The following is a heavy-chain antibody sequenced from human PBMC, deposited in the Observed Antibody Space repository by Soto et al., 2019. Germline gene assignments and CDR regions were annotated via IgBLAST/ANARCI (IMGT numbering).Heavy chain of an antibody. J-gene: IGHJ4*02. D-gene: IGHD2-15*01. CDR2: IGYDGSDK. CDR1: GFTSSSYG. Sequence: PGGSLRLSCAASGFTSSSYGMHWVRQAPGKGLEWVAVIGYDGSDKQYADSVKGRFTISRDNSKNTVYVQMNSVRVEDTAVYYCVRDIDSTFYYWGQGTLVTVSS. CDR3: VRDIDSTFYY. V-gene: IGHV3-33*01.